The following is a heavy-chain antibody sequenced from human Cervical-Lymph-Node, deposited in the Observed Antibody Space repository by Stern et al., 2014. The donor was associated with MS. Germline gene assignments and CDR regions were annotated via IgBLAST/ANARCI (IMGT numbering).Heavy chain of an antibody. J-gene: IGHJ4*02. CDR1: GYNFIDHA. CDR3: ARQPDYSDFLDF. Sequence: QVQLVQSGAEVKKPGASMTISCKTSGYNFIDHAIHWVRQAPGQRLEWMGWINGGPGTTKYSQKFQGRVSFTRDKAANAAYMGLSSLSPDDTAVYYCARQPDYSDFLDFWGQGTLVTVSS. D-gene: IGHD4-11*01. CDR2: INGGPGTT. V-gene: IGHV1-3*01.